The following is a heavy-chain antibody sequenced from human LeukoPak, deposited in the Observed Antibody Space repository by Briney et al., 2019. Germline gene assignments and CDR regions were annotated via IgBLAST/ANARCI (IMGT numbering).Heavy chain of an antibody. CDR3: ARGGGSDWFDP. Sequence: PSETLSLTCTVSGGSISSYYWSWIRQPPGKGLEWIGYIYYSGSTNYNPSLKSRVTMSVDTSKNQFSLKLSSVTAADTAVYYCARGGGSDWFDPWGQGTLVTVSS. J-gene: IGHJ5*02. V-gene: IGHV4-59*12. CDR2: IYYSGST. D-gene: IGHD3-16*01. CDR1: GGSISSYY.